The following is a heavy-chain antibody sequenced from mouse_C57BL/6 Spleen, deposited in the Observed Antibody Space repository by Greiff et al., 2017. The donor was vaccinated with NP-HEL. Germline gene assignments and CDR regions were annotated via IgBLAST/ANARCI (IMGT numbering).Heavy chain of an antibody. Sequence: VQLQQSGAELVKPGASVKMSCKASGYTFTSYWITWVKQRPGQGLEWIGDIYPGSGSTNYNEKFKSKATLTVDTSSSTAYMQLSSLTSEDSAVYYCARALDGYYEDAYWGQGTLVTVSA. CDR2: IYPGSGST. V-gene: IGHV1-55*01. CDR3: ARALDGYYEDAY. D-gene: IGHD2-3*01. CDR1: GYTFTSYW. J-gene: IGHJ3*01.